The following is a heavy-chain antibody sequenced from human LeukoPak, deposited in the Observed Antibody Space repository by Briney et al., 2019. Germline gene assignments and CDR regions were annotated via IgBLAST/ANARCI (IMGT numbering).Heavy chain of an antibody. CDR2: IKQDGRDK. D-gene: IGHD6-13*01. CDR3: AREEGQQLVFDY. CDR1: GFIFSNYW. V-gene: IGHV3-7*03. J-gene: IGHJ4*02. Sequence: PGGSLRLSCAASGFIFSNYWMTWVRQAPGKGLEWVANIKQDGRDKYYVDSVEGRFTISRDNAKNSLFLQMNSLRAEDTAVYYCAREEGQQLVFDYWGQGTLVTVSS.